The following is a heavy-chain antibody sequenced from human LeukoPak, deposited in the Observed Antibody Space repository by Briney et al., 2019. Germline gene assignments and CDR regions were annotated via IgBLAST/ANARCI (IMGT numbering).Heavy chain of an antibody. CDR2: IYYSGST. CDR1: GGSISSGDYY. Sequence: SETLSLTCTVSGGSISSGDYYWSWIRQPPGKGLEWIGYIYYSGSTYYNPSLKSRVTISVDTSKNQFSLKLSSVTAADTAVYYCASSKGSGYYYYFDYWGQGTLVTVSS. J-gene: IGHJ4*02. D-gene: IGHD3-22*01. V-gene: IGHV4-30-4*01. CDR3: ASSKGSGYYYYFDY.